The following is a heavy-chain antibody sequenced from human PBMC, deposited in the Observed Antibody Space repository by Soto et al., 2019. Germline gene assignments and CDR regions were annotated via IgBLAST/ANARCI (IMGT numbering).Heavy chain of an antibody. CDR2: ISGSNTNI. D-gene: IGHD2-15*01. V-gene: IGHV3-21*01. CDR3: ARGGCSGDNCPVKFHY. Sequence: PGGSLRLSCAASGFSFATYTFNWVRQAPGKGLEFVSSISGSNTNICYADSLKGRFTISRDNAKNTLYLQMNSLRAEDTAVYFCARGGCSGDNCPVKFHYWGQGALVTVSS. CDR1: GFSFATYT. J-gene: IGHJ4*02.